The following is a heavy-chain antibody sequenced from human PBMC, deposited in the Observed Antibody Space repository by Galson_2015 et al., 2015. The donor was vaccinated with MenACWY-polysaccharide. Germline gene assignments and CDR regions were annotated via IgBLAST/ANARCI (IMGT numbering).Heavy chain of an antibody. CDR3: ARVLKGLVGATPDY. D-gene: IGHD1-26*01. V-gene: IGHV3-48*02. J-gene: IGHJ4*02. CDR1: GFTFSSYR. CDR2: ISSGGTI. Sequence: SLRLSCAASGFTFSSYRMNWVRQAPGKGLERVSYISSGGTIYYADSVKGRFTISRDNAKNSLYLQMNSLRDDDTAVYYCARVLKGLVGATPDYWGQGTLVTVSS.